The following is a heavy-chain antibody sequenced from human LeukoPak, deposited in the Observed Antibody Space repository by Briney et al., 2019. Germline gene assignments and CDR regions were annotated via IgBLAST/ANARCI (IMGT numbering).Heavy chain of an antibody. CDR3: AREGCTSASCYLFDY. J-gene: IGHJ4*02. CDR2: ISSSSNYI. Sequence: PGGSLRLSCAASGFTFSSYSINWVRQAPGKGLEWVSVISSSSNYIFYADSVKGRFTISRDNAKNSLYLQMNSLRAEDTAVYYCAREGCTSASCYLFDYWGQGTLVTVSS. D-gene: IGHD2-8*02. CDR1: GFTFSSYS. V-gene: IGHV3-21*01.